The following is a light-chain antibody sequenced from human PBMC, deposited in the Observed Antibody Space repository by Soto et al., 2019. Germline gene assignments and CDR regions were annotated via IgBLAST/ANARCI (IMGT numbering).Light chain of an antibody. Sequence: QSVLTQPASVSGSPGHSITISCAGTSSDIGGYNYVSWYQHHPGKAPKLMIYDVTNRPSGVPSRFSGSKSGNTASLTISGLQAEDEADYYCSSYTSSDTLVFGGGPKLTVL. J-gene: IGLJ2*01. CDR1: SSDIGGYNY. V-gene: IGLV2-14*03. CDR3: SSYTSSDTLV. CDR2: DVT.